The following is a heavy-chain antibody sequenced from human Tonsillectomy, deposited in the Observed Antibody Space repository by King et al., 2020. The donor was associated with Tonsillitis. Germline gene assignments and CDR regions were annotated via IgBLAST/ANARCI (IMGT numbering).Heavy chain of an antibody. D-gene: IGHD6-19*01. CDR1: GGSFSDYS. J-gene: IGHJ4*02. V-gene: IGHV4-34*01. CDR2: INHTGNT. CDR3: ARHHSSGWYYFDY. Sequence: VQLQQWGAGLLKPSETLSLTCAVYGGSFSDYSWSWIRQPPGKGLEWIGEINHTGNTNYNPSLKIRVTMSVDTSKNQFSLKLSSVTAADTAVYYCARHHSSGWYYFDYWGQGTQATVSS.